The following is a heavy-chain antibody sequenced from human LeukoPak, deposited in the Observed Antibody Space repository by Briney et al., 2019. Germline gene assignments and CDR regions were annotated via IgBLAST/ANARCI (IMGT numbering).Heavy chain of an antibody. CDR2: IYSGGST. Sequence: GGSLRLSCAASGFTVSSNYMSWVRQAPGKGLEWVSVIYSGGSTYYADSVKGRFTISRDNSKNSLYLQMNSLRTEDTALYYCAKGPVVRGVIGYFDYWGQGTLVTVSS. D-gene: IGHD3-10*01. J-gene: IGHJ4*02. CDR3: AKGPVVRGVIGYFDY. CDR1: GFTVSSNY. V-gene: IGHV3-53*05.